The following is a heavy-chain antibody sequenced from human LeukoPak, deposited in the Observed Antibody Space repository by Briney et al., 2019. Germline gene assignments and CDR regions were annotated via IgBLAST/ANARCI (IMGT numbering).Heavy chain of an antibody. J-gene: IGHJ4*02. CDR3: AREAVDTAMVTSDY. D-gene: IGHD5-18*01. Sequence: ASVKVSCKASGYTFTSYGISWVRQAPGQGLEWMGWISAYNGNTNYAQKLQGRVTMTTSTSTAYMELRSLRSDDTAVYYCAREAVDTAMVTSDYRGQGTLVTVSS. CDR2: ISAYNGNT. CDR1: GYTFTSYG. V-gene: IGHV1-18*01.